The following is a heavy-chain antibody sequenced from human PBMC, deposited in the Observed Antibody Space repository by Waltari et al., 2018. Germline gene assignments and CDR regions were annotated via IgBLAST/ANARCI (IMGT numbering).Heavy chain of an antibody. CDR3: ARESPDYSSSQDY. CDR2: ISYDGSNK. J-gene: IGHJ4*02. V-gene: IGHV3-30-3*01. CDR1: GFTFSSYA. D-gene: IGHD6-13*01. Sequence: QVQLVESGGGVVQPGRSLRLSCAASGFTFSSYAMHWVRQAPGKGLEWVAVISYDGSNKYYADSVKGRFTISRDNSKNTLYLQMNSLRAEDTAVYYCARESPDYSSSQDYWGQGTLVTVSS.